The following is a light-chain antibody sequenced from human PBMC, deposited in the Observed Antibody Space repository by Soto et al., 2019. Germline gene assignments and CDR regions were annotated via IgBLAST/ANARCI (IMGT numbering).Light chain of an antibody. Sequence: DIQTPQSPSSLSASVGDRVTITCRVSQGIGIYLAWYQQKPGKVPKLLIYTSSTLQSGVPSRFSGSGSGTDFTLTISSLQPEDFATYYCQQSYSTPPWTFGQGTNV. CDR2: TSS. V-gene: IGKV1-27*01. CDR1: QGIGIY. CDR3: QQSYSTPPWT. J-gene: IGKJ1*01.